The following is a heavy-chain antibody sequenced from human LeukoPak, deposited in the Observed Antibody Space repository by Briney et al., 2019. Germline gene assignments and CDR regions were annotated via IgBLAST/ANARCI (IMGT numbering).Heavy chain of an antibody. CDR3: ARVVLRLGELSFDY. V-gene: IGHV4-30-4*01. CDR2: IYYSGST. Sequence: SQTLSLTCTVSGGSISSGDYYWSWIRQPPGKGLEWIGYIYYSGSTYYNPSLKSRVTILVDTSKNQFSLKLSSVTAADTAVYYCARVVLRLGELSFDYWGQGTLVTVSS. CDR1: GGSISSGDYY. D-gene: IGHD3-16*02. J-gene: IGHJ4*02.